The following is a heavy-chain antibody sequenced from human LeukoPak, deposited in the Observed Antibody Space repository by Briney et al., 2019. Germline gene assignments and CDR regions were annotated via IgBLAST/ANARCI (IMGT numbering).Heavy chain of an antibody. J-gene: IGHJ4*02. V-gene: IGHV1-18*01. CDR1: GYTFTSYG. CDR3: ARFERWTGTVYLDY. Sequence: ASVKASCKASGYTFTSYGISWVRQAPGQGLKWMGWISAYNGNTNYAQKLQGRVTMTTDTSTSTAYMELRSLRSDDTAVYYCARFERWTGTVYLDYWGQGTLVTVSS. D-gene: IGHD3/OR15-3a*01. CDR2: ISAYNGNT.